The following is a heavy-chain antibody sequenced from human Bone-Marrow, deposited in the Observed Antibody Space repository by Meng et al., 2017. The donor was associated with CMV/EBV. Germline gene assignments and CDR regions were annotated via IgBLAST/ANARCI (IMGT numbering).Heavy chain of an antibody. J-gene: IGHJ4*02. Sequence: ASVKVSCKAPGYTFTSYGISWVRQAPGQGLEWMGWISAYNGNTNYAQKLQGRVTMTTDTSTSTAYMELRSLRSDDTAVYYCARGEGRITIFGVVTKGPLAYWGQGTLVTVSS. D-gene: IGHD3-3*01. V-gene: IGHV1-18*01. CDR2: ISAYNGNT. CDR3: ARGEGRITIFGVVTKGPLAY. CDR1: GYTFTSYG.